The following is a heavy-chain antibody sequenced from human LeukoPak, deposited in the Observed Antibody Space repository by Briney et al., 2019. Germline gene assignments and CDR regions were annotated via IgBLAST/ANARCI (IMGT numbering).Heavy chain of an antibody. CDR3: AKGYRYGYDC. J-gene: IGHJ4*02. CDR1: GGTFRSYD. CDR2: ITTGGST. D-gene: IGHD5-18*01. Sequence: GGSLRLSCAAAGGTFRSYDRGWVRQAPGKGLEWVSSITTGGSTYYADSVKGRFTISRDNSKNTLFLQMNSLRAEDSAIYYCAKGYRYGYDCWGQGTLVTVSS. V-gene: IGHV3-23*01.